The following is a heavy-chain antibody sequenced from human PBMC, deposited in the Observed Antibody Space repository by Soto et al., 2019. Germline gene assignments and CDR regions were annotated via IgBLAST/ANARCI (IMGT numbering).Heavy chain of an antibody. CDR1: GGSFDGYY. Sequence: SETLSLTCALYGGSFDGYYCSWIRQSPWKGLEWIGEIHHSGITKYNPSLKSRVSLSVDTSTKQFSLKMTSMTAADRGVYYCARGVDSWSGYLFWGQGTPVPVCS. CDR2: IHHSGIT. V-gene: IGHV4-34*01. J-gene: IGHJ4*02. CDR3: ARGVDSWSGYLF. D-gene: IGHD3-3*01.